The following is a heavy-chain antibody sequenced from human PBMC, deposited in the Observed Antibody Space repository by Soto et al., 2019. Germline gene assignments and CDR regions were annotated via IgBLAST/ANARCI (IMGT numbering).Heavy chain of an antibody. CDR1: GFTVSSNY. CDR3: AREDGYRGGDAFDI. Sequence: GGSLRLSCAASGFTVSSNYMSWVRQAPGKGLEWVSVIYSGCSTYYADSVKGRFTISRDISKNTLYLQMNSLRAEDTAVYYCAREDGYRGGDAFDIWGQGTMVTVSS. CDR2: IYSGCST. J-gene: IGHJ3*02. V-gene: IGHV3-66*01. D-gene: IGHD5-12*01.